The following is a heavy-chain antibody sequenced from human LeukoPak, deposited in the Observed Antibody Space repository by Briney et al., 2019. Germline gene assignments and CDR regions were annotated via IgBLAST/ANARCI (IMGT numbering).Heavy chain of an antibody. CDR3: ARGVRSSNDWDPVPYDY. D-gene: IGHD3-9*01. V-gene: IGHV4-39*07. Sequence: SETLSLTCTVSGGSISSSSYYWGWIRQPPGKGLEWIGSIYYSGSTYYNPSLKSRVTISVDTSKNQFSLKLSSVTAADTAVYYCARGVRSSNDWDPVPYDYWGQGTLVTVSS. CDR1: GGSISSSSYY. CDR2: IYYSGST. J-gene: IGHJ4*02.